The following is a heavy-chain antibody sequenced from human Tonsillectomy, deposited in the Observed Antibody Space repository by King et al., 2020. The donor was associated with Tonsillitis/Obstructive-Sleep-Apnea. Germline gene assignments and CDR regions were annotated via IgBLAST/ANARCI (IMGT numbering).Heavy chain of an antibody. CDR2: ISAGGDIT. CDR3: AKQAGIVVVVAADFDF. J-gene: IGHJ4*02. D-gene: IGHD2-15*01. Sequence: EGQLVQSGGGLVQPGGSLRLSCAVSGFTFSNYALSWVRQAPGKGLEWVSAISAGGDITYYAECVRGRFTISRDNSKNTLYLKMNSLTAEDTAVYYCAKQAGIVVVVAADFDFWGQGTLVTVSS. CDR1: GFTFSNYA. V-gene: IGHV3-23*04.